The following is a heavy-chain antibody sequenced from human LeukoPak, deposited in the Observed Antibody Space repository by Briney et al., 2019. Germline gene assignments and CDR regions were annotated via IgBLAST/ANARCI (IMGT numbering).Heavy chain of an antibody. CDR1: GGSISSYY. J-gene: IGHJ4*02. V-gene: IGHV4-59*08. Sequence: SETLSLTCTVSGGSISSYYWSWIRQPPGKGLECIGYIYYSGTTSYNPSLKSRVTISVDTSKNQFSLKLSSVTATDTAVYYCARGKATYYYDSSAVLLPDYFDYWGQGILVTISS. D-gene: IGHD3-22*01. CDR2: IYYSGTT. CDR3: ARGKATYYYDSSAVLLPDYFDY.